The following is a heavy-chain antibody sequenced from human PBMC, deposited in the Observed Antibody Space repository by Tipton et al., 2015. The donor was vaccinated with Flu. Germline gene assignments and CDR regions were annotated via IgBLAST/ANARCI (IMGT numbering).Heavy chain of an antibody. V-gene: IGHV3-53*01. J-gene: IGHJ4*02. CDR2: IYSGGST. Sequence: QLVQSGGGLIQRGGSLRLSCGVSGFSVSSNYMTWVRQAPGKGLEWVSVIYSGGSTYSADSVKGRFTISRDNGKNSLFLQMNSLRAEDTAFYHCVRGGGPVAAIDYWGQGTLVTVSS. D-gene: IGHD6-19*01. CDR3: VRGGGPVAAIDY. CDR1: GFSVSSNY.